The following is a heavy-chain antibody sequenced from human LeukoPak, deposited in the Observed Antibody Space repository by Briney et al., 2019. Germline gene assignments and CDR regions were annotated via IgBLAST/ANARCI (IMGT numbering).Heavy chain of an antibody. Sequence: ASVKVSCKASGYTFTGYYVHWVRQAPGQGLEWMGWINPNSGGTNYAQKFQGRVTMTRDTSISTAYMELSRLRSDDTAVYYCARIGYCSGGSCYEPFDYWGQGTLVTVSS. CDR2: INPNSGGT. D-gene: IGHD2-15*01. J-gene: IGHJ4*02. V-gene: IGHV1-2*02. CDR1: GYTFTGYY. CDR3: ARIGYCSGGSCYEPFDY.